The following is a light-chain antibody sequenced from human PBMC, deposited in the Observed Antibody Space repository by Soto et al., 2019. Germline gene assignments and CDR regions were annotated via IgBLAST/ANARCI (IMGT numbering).Light chain of an antibody. Sequence: EIVLTQSPATLSLSPGERATLSCRASQSVSSYLAGYQQKPGQAPRLLIYDASNRATGIPARFSGSGSRTDFTLTISSLEPEDFAVYYCQQRSNWPPYTFGQGTKLEIK. CDR3: QQRSNWPPYT. V-gene: IGKV3-11*01. CDR1: QSVSSY. J-gene: IGKJ2*01. CDR2: DAS.